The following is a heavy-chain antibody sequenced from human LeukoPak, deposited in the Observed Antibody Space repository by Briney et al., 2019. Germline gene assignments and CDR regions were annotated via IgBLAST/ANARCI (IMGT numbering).Heavy chain of an antibody. CDR2: IYYSGST. D-gene: IGHD4-17*01. Sequence: PSETLSLTCTVSGGSISSGGYYWSWIRQHPGKGLEWIGYIYYSGSTYYNPSLKSRVTISVDTSKNQFSLKLSSVTAADTAVYYCARDMDYGDYRDAFDIWGQGTMVTVSS. CDR1: GGSISSGGYY. CDR3: ARDMDYGDYRDAFDI. J-gene: IGHJ3*02. V-gene: IGHV4-31*03.